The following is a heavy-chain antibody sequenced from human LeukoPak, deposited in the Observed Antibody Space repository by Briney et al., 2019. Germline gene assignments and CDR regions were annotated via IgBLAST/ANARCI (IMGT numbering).Heavy chain of an antibody. V-gene: IGHV1-69*05. J-gene: IGHJ5*02. CDR3: ARVDKYSGSYH. D-gene: IGHD1-26*01. CDR2: IIPIFGTA. CDR1: GGTFISYA. Sequence: SVKVSCKASGGTFISYAISWVRQAPGQGLEWMGRIIPIFGTANYAQKFQGRVTIITDESTSTAYMELSSLRSEDTAVYYCARVDKYSGSYHWGQGTLVTVSS.